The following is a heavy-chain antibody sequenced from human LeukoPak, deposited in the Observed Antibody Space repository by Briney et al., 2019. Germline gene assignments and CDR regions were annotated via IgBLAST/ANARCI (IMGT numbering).Heavy chain of an antibody. CDR1: GFTFSSYW. J-gene: IGHJ4*02. V-gene: IGHV3-7*01. CDR2: IKQDGSEK. D-gene: IGHD6-13*01. CDR3: TRRPYSSSWYYFDY. Sequence: PGGSLRLSCAASGFTFSSYWMGWVRQAPGKGLEWVANIKQDGSEKYYVDSVKGRFTISRDNAKNSLYLQMSSLRVEDTAVYYCTRRPYSSSWYYFDYWGQGTLVTVSS.